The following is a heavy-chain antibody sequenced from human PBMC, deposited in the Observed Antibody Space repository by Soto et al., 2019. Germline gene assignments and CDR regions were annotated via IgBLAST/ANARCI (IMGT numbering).Heavy chain of an antibody. D-gene: IGHD3-16*02. V-gene: IGHV3-30*04. J-gene: IGHJ4*02. CDR1: EFTFSRHT. CDR2: ISYEGSDT. CDR3: ARDRLRLGELSLLGWFDY. Sequence: QVHLEESGGGVVQPGRSLRLSCAASEFTFSRHTMHWVRQAPGKGLEWVASISYEGSDTYYADSVKGRFTISRDNSKNTLWVEMASLRAEDTAVYYCARDRLRLGELSLLGWFDYWGQGTLVPVSS.